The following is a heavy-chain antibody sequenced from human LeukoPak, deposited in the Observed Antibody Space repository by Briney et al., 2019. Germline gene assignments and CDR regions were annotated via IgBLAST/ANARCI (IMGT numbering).Heavy chain of an antibody. Sequence: SVKVSCKASGGTFSSYAISWVRQAPGQGLEWMGGIIPIFGTANYAQKFQGRVTIATDESTSTAYMELSSLRSEDTAVYYCASDQHDYMDVWGKGTTVTVSS. V-gene: IGHV1-69*05. J-gene: IGHJ6*03. CDR3: ASDQHDYMDV. CDR1: GGTFSSYA. D-gene: IGHD2-21*01. CDR2: IIPIFGTA.